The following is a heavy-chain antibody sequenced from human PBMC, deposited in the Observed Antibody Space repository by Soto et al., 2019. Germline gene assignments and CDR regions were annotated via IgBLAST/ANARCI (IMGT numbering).Heavy chain of an antibody. Sequence: PGESLKISCQGSGYSFANYWIAWVRQMPGKGLEWVGVIYPGDSDTRYSPSFRGQVTISADKSISHVYLQWSSLKASDTAMYYCARSRLRQYYYGMDVWGQGPTVTVSS. D-gene: IGHD3-10*01. V-gene: IGHV5-51*01. CDR2: IYPGDSDT. CDR3: ARSRLRQYYYGMDV. CDR1: GYSFANYW. J-gene: IGHJ6*02.